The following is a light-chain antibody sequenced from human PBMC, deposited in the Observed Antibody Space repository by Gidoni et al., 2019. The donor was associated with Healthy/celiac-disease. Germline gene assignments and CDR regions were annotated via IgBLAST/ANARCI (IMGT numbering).Light chain of an antibody. CDR2: GAS. CDR1: QSVSSSY. V-gene: IGKV3-20*01. CDR3: QQYGSSST. Sequence: IALTQSPGTLSLSPGERATLSCRASQSVSSSYLAWYQQKPGQAPRLLIYGASSRATGIPDRFSGSGSGTDFTLTISRLDPEDFAVYYCQQYGSSSTFGPGTKVDIK. J-gene: IGKJ3*01.